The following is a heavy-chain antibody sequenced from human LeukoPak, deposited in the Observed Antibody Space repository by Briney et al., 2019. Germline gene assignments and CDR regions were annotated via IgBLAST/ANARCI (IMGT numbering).Heavy chain of an antibody. CDR1: GFTFSSYG. CDR2: IWYDGSDK. D-gene: IGHD5-18*01. V-gene: IGHV3-33*01. Sequence: PGGSLRLSCAASGFTFSSYGMHWVRQAPGKGLEWVAVIWYDGSDKYYADSVKGRFTISRDNSKNTLYLQMNSLRAEDTAVYYCARDGGTAMSFDYWGQGTLVTVSS. J-gene: IGHJ4*02. CDR3: ARDGGTAMSFDY.